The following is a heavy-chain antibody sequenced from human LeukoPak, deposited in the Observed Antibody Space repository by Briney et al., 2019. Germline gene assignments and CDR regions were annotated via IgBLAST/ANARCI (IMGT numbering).Heavy chain of an antibody. CDR3: ARGPLGYCSGGSCYQGYYYGMDV. Sequence: SVKDSCKASGGTFSSYAISWVRQAPGQGREWMGGIIPIFGTANYAQKFQGRVTITADESPSTAHMELSSLRSEDTAVYYCARGPLGYCSGGSCYQGYYYGMDVWGKGTTVTVSS. CDR1: GGTFSSYA. D-gene: IGHD2-15*01. CDR2: IIPIFGTA. J-gene: IGHJ6*04. V-gene: IGHV1-69*13.